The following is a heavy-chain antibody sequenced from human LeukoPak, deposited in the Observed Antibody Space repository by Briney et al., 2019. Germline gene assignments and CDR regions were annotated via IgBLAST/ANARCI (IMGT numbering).Heavy chain of an antibody. D-gene: IGHD4-17*01. CDR1: KDSFSSHY. J-gene: IGHJ3*02. CDR3: ARDLVTVTKGFDI. V-gene: IGHV4-59*11. Sequence: SETWSLTCPVSKDSFSSHYGTWIRHPPGKELEGIGYISYIGSTNYNPSLKSRVTISIDTSKNQFSLKLSSVTAADTAVYYCARDLVTVTKGFDIWGQGTMVSVSS. CDR2: ISYIGST.